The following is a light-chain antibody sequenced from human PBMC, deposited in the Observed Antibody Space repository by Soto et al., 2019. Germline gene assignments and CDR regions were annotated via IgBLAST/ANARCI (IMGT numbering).Light chain of an antibody. CDR2: GAS. CDR3: QQYNTARGT. Sequence: VSQGEGVALSGRRSHSVTVNSLAWYQQKPGQAPRLLIYGASSRATGIPDRFSGSGSETAITLTSISIQAEQFSRYYGQQYNTARGTIGVGTKVDIK. CDR1: HSVTVN. V-gene: IGKV3D-15*01. J-gene: IGKJ4*01.